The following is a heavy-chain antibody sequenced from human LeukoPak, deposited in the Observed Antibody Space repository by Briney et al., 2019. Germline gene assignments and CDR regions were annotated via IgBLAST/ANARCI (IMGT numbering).Heavy chain of an antibody. V-gene: IGHV4-59*01. J-gene: IGHJ4*02. D-gene: IGHD3-22*01. CDR2: IYYSGST. CDR3: AGTYYYDSSGYYYVGY. Sequence: SETLSLTCTVSGGSISSYYWSWIRQPPGKGLELIGYIYYSGSTNYNPSLKSRVTISVDTSKNQFSLKLSSVTAADTAVYYCAGTYYYDSSGYYYVGYWGQGTLVTVSS. CDR1: GGSISSYY.